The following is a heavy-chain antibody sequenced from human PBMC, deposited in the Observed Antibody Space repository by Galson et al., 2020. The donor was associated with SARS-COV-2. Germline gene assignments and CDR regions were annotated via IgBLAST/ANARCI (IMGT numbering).Heavy chain of an antibody. CDR1: GGTFGHYA. D-gene: IGHD3-10*01. Sequence: SVKVSCKASGGTFGHYAVNWVRLPPGQGLEWLGDIIPIYGTTNHAQKFQGRVTITADKSTATVYMKLSGLRSDDTAMYYCATEPPSLRGEYYDYWGQGTLVTVSP. CDR3: ATEPPSLRGEYYDY. J-gene: IGHJ4*02. CDR2: IIPIYGTT. V-gene: IGHV1-69*06.